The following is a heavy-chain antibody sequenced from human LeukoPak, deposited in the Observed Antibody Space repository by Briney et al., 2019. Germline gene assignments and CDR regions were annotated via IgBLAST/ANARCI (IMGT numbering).Heavy chain of an antibody. J-gene: IGHJ4*02. V-gene: IGHV1-3*01. CDR3: ARGGEYSGSFDY. CDR1: GYTFTSYA. Sequence: GVSVKVSCKASGYTFTSYAMHWVRQAPGQRLEWMGWINAGNGNTKYSQKFQGRVTITRDTSASTAYMELSSLRSEDTAVYYCARGGEYSGSFDYWGQGTLVTVSS. D-gene: IGHD5-12*01. CDR2: INAGNGNT.